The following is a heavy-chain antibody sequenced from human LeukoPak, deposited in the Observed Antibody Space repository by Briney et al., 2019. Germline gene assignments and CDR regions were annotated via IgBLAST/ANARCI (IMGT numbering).Heavy chain of an antibody. J-gene: IGHJ4*02. D-gene: IGHD6-13*01. CDR1: GGSISSSNW. CDR2: IYHSGST. CDR3: ARGDSSSWYNIPFDY. V-gene: IGHV4-4*02. Sequence: SETLSLTCAVSGGSISSSNWWSWVRQPPGKGLEWIGEIYHSGSTNYNPSLKSRVTISVDKSKNQFSLKLSSVTAADTAVYYCARGDSSSWYNIPFDYWGQGTLVTVSS.